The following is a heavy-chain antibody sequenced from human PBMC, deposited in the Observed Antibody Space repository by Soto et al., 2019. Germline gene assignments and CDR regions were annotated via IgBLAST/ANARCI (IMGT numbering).Heavy chain of an antibody. J-gene: IGHJ5*02. CDR1: GFTFRSFT. Sequence: PGGSLRLSCAACGFTFRSFTMSWVRQAPGKGLEWVSTISSNCAYIYYPDALRGRFTISRDNAKNSLHLQMNSLRAEDTAVYYCTRDASRDCGARGWFDPWGPGTLVTVSS. D-gene: IGHD2-21*02. V-gene: IGHV3-21*01. CDR3: TRDASRDCGARGWFDP. CDR2: ISSNCAYI.